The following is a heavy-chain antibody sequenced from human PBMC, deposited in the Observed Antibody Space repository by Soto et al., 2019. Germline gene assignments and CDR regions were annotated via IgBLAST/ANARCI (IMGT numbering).Heavy chain of an antibody. V-gene: IGHV1-69*04. Sequence: SVKVSCKASGGTFSSYTISWVRQAPGQGLEWMGRIIPILGIANYAQKFQGRVTITADKSTSTAYMELSSLRSEDTAVYYCARDPPGIAVAGTLNYWGQGTLVTVSS. CDR2: IIPILGIA. J-gene: IGHJ4*02. CDR3: ARDPPGIAVAGTLNY. D-gene: IGHD6-19*01. CDR1: GGTFSSYT.